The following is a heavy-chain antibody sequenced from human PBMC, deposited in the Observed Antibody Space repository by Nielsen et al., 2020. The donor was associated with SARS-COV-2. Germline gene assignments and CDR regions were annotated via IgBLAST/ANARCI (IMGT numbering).Heavy chain of an antibody. Sequence: GESLKISCEASGYSFSSYWIAWVRQRPGKGLEWMGIIYPGDSETKYSPSFQGQVTMSVDKSLRTAYLQWRTLKASDTAMYYCARRHMIPFWAGTYHFDFWGQGTLVTVSS. CDR3: ARRHMIPFWAGTYHFDF. CDR2: IYPGDSET. D-gene: IGHD3-16*01. V-gene: IGHV5-51*01. CDR1: GYSFSSYW. J-gene: IGHJ4*02.